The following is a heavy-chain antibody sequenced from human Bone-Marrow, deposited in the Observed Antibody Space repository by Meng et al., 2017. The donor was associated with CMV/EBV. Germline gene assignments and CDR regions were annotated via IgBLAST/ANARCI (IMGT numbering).Heavy chain of an antibody. V-gene: IGHV3-15*01. CDR1: GFTFSNAW. J-gene: IGHJ4*02. Sequence: GESLKISCAASGFTFSNAWMSWVRQAPGKGLEWVGRIKSKTDGGTTDYAAPVKGRFTISRDDSKNTLYLQMNSLKTEDTAVYYCTTDRIAAAGIFAYWGQGTRVTGSS. CDR2: IKSKTDGGTT. D-gene: IGHD6-13*01. CDR3: TTDRIAAAGIFAY.